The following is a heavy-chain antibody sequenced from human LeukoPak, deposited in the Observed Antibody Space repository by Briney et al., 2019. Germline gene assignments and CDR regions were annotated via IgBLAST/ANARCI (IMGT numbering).Heavy chain of an antibody. CDR1: GFTFSSYA. J-gene: IGHJ4*02. D-gene: IGHD6-13*01. CDR2: ISYDGSNK. V-gene: IGHV3-30-3*01. Sequence: GSLRLSCAASGFTFSSYAMHWVRQAPGKGLEWVAVISYDGSNKYYADSVKGRFTISRDNSKNTLYLQMNSLRAEDTAVYYCARRLSSSPGMWGQGTLVTVSS. CDR3: ARRLSSSPGM.